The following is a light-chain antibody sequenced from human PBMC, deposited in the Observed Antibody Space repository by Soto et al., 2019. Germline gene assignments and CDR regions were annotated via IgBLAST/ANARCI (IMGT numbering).Light chain of an antibody. J-gene: IGKJ3*01. Sequence: DTVTITCRASQSINSYLNWYQQKPGKAPQLLIYAASSLQSGVPSRFSGSGSGTDFSLTINSLQPEDFATYYCQECSNPLRRFGHGAIVDIK. CDR1: QSINSY. CDR2: AAS. V-gene: IGKV1-39*01. CDR3: QECSNPLRR.